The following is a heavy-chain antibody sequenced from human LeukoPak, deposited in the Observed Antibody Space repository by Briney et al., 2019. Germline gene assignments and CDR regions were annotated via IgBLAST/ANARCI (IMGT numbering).Heavy chain of an antibody. CDR3: ARRISVENNAFDI. J-gene: IGHJ3*02. CDR1: GYSFTSYW. CDR2: IYPGDSDT. D-gene: IGHD4-23*01. V-gene: IGHV5-51*01. Sequence: GESLKISCKGSGYSFTSYWIGWVRQMPGKGLEWMGIIYPGDSDTRYSPSFQGQVTISADKSISTAYLQWSSLKDSDTAMYYCARRISVENNAFDIWGQGTMVTVSS.